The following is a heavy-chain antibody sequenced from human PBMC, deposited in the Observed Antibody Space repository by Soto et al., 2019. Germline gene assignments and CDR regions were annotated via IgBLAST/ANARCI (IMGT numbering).Heavy chain of an antibody. D-gene: IGHD6-19*01. CDR3: ARDFLPRRDGYSVAFDY. CDR2: INPSGGST. V-gene: IGHV1-46*01. Sequence: ASVKVSCKASGYTFTSYYMHWVRQAPGQGLEWMGIINPSGGSTSYAQEFQGRVTMTRDTSTSTVYMELSSLRSEDTAVYYCARDFLPRRDGYSVAFDYWGQGTLVTVSS. CDR1: GYTFTSYY. J-gene: IGHJ4*02.